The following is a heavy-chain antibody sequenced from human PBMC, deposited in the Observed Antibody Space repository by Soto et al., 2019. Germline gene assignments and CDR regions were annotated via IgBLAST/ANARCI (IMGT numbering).Heavy chain of an antibody. CDR2: IIPLFGTA. CDR1: GGTFSSYA. Sequence: GASVKVSCKASGGTFSSYAISWVRQAPGQELEWMGGIIPLFGTANYAQKFQGRATITADESTSTAYMELSSLRSEDMAAYYSARPYIVAVPAAPPQTVYIYDYDMDVWGQGTTVTVSS. D-gene: IGHD2-2*01. J-gene: IGHJ6*02. V-gene: IGHV1-69*13. CDR3: ARPYIVAVPAAPPQTVYIYDYDMDV.